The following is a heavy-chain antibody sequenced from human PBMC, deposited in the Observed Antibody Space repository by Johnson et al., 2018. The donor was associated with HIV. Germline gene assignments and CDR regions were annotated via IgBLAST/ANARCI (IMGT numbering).Heavy chain of an antibody. J-gene: IGHJ3*02. D-gene: IGHD6-13*01. V-gene: IGHV3-13*01. Sequence: VQLVESGGGVVQPGRSLRLSCAASGFTFSSYAMSWVRQVRGKGLEWVAGIGSAGETYYPGSVKGRFTISRENAHNSLFLQMNSLRGEDTAVYYCARLGSSSWYGDDALDIWGQGTMVTVSS. CDR1: GFTFSSYA. CDR3: ARLGSSSWYGDDALDI. CDR2: IGSAGET.